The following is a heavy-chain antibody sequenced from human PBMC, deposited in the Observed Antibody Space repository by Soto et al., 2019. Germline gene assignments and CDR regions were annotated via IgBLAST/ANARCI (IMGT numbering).Heavy chain of an antibody. CDR2: IRKDGSQR. J-gene: IGHJ3*02. V-gene: IGHV3-7*05. CDR1: EFAFSSYW. Sequence: EVQLVESGGGLVQPGGSLTLSCAASEFAFSSYWMTWVRQAPGKGLEWVANIRKDGSQRSYLDSVRGRFTISRDNSKNSLYLQMNSLRAEDTALYFCARDVSPGSSSLYFDDFDIWGQGTMVNVSS. D-gene: IGHD6-13*01. CDR3: ARDVSPGSSSLYFDDFDI.